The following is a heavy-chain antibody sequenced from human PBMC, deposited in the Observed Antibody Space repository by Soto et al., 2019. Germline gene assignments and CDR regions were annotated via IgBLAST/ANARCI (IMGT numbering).Heavy chain of an antibody. V-gene: IGHV1-8*01. CDR2: MNPNSGNT. Sequence: ASVKVSCKASGYTFTSYGINWVLQATGEGLEWMGWMNPNSGNTGYAQKFQGRVTMTRNTSISTAYMELSSLRSEDTAVYYCARGPPVAAAGPVSFGPWGQGTLVTVSS. J-gene: IGHJ5*02. D-gene: IGHD6-13*01. CDR1: GYTFTSYG. CDR3: ARGPPVAAAGPVSFGP.